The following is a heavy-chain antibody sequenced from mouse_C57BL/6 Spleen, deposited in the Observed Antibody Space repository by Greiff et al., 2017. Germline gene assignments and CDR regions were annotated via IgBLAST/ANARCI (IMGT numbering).Heavy chain of an antibody. J-gene: IGHJ2*01. CDR1: GYAFTNYL. D-gene: IGHD1-1*01. CDR2: LNPGSGGN. CDR3: ARESDGSSYGFDD. Sequence: VQLQQSGAELVRPGTSVQVSCKASGYAFTNYLIEWVKQRPGRGLAWIGRLNPGSGGNNYNEKFKCKATRTADKSTSTAYMQLSRLPSEDSAVYFCARESDGSSYGFDDWGQGTTLTVSS. V-gene: IGHV1-54*01.